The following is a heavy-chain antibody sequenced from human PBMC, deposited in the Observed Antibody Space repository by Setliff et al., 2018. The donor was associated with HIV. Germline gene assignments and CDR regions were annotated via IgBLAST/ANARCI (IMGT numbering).Heavy chain of an antibody. CDR2: INPNNGGT. V-gene: IGHV1-2*02. CDR3: ARGPFWGFDI. J-gene: IGHJ3*02. CDR1: GYTFTGYY. D-gene: IGHD3-16*01. Sequence: ASVKVSCKASGYTFTGYYMHWVRQAPGQGLEWMGWINPNNGGTNYAQKFQGRVTITADESTSTAFMELSSLRSEDTAVYYCARGPFWGFDIWGQGTTVTVSS.